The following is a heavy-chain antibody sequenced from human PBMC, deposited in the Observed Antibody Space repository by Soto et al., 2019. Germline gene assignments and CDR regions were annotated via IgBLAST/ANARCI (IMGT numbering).Heavy chain of an antibody. D-gene: IGHD5-18*01. V-gene: IGHV2-5*02. CDR3: ANITPGYSDHFDY. J-gene: IGHJ4*02. Sequence: QITLKESGPPLVKPTQTLTLTCTFSGFSLATRGVGVGWISQPPGKALEWLALIYWDDDEGYSPSLKSRLTITNDTYKNQVVLTMTNMDTVDTDTYYCANITPGYSDHFDYWGKGTLVTVSS. CDR1: GFSLATRGVG. CDR2: IYWDDDE.